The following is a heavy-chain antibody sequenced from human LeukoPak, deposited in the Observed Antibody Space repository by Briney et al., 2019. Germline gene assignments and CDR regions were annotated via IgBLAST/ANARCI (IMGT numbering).Heavy chain of an antibody. J-gene: IGHJ3*01. D-gene: IGHD2-15*01. CDR1: GFTFSSYA. Sequence: GGSLRLSCAASGFTFSSYAMSWVRQAPGKGLEWVSSIRGSGDSTDYADSVKGRFTISRDNSKNTLHLQMNSLRAEDTAIYYCAKYSFCSSSSCYRNDVIDVWGQGTMVTVSS. V-gene: IGHV3-23*01. CDR3: AKYSFCSSSSCYRNDVIDV. CDR2: IRGSGDST.